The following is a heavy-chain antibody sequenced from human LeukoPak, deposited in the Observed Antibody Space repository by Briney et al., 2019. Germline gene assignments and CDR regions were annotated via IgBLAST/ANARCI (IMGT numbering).Heavy chain of an antibody. J-gene: IGHJ4*02. CDR1: GFTFSTYE. V-gene: IGHV3-48*03. Sequence: GGSLRLSCAASGFTFSTYEFNWVRQAPGKGLEWVAYIGVGGNSIYYADSVRGRFTTSRDNAQNSLYLEMNSLRVEDTALYYCARETAHCGGDCFDYWGQGTLVTDSS. CDR3: ARETAHCGGDCFDY. CDR2: IGVGGNSI. D-gene: IGHD2-21*01.